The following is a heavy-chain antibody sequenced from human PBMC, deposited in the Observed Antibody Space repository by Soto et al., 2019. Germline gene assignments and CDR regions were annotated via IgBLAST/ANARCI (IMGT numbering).Heavy chain of an antibody. V-gene: IGHV1-69*01. CDR1: GGSLNNYA. CDR3: ASGLMRSVYYPVIFDY. D-gene: IGHD3-3*01. CDR2: IVPVFETP. J-gene: IGHJ4*02. Sequence: HVQLVQSGTEIKKPGSSVKVSCKTSGGSLNNYALTWVRQAPGQGLEWMGGIVPVFETPKYARRFQARVTITADESTGTASMELRNLTPEDTAIYYCASGLMRSVYYPVIFDYGGQGTLVTVSS.